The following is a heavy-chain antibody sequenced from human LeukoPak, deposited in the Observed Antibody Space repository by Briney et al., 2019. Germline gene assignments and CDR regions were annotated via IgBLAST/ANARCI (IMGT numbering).Heavy chain of an antibody. J-gene: IGHJ4*02. CDR2: INSDGSST. Sequence: GGSLRLSCAVSGLTLSRYWMHWVRQAPGKGLVWVSRINSDGSSTNYDDSVKGRFTISRDNAKNTLYLRMNGLRAEDTAVYYCARVLPQHRVTADYCGQGTLVTVSS. V-gene: IGHV3-74*01. CDR3: ARVLPQHRVTADY. D-gene: IGHD6-13*01. CDR1: GLTLSRYW.